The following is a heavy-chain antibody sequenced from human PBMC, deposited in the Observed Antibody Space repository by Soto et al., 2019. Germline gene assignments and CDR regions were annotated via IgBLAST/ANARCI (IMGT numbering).Heavy chain of an antibody. Sequence: QVQLVQSGAEVREPGASVKVSCKASGYSFTSLDINWVRQTAGQGLEWMGWMHPSAGRTGYAQKFQGRVTMPRDTSITTAYMELTTLTSDDTAFYYCARGVSAGVDYWGQGTLVTVSS. V-gene: IGHV1-8*01. CDR1: GYSFTSLD. CDR2: MHPSAGRT. D-gene: IGHD1-26*01. CDR3: ARGVSAGVDY. J-gene: IGHJ4*02.